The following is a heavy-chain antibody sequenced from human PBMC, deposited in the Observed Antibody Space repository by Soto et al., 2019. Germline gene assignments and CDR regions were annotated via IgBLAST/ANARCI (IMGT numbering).Heavy chain of an antibody. CDR3: AGEMARQQMVLGFDD. CDR1: GFTFSSYA. Sequence: YLRLSSAASGFTFSSYAMHWVRQAPGKGLEWVAVISYDGSNKYYADSVKGRFTISRDNSKNTLYLQMNSLRAEDTAVYYCAGEMARQQMVLGFDDWGQGNMVTGS. J-gene: IGHJ4*02. CDR2: ISYDGSNK. D-gene: IGHD6-13*01. V-gene: IGHV3-30-3*01.